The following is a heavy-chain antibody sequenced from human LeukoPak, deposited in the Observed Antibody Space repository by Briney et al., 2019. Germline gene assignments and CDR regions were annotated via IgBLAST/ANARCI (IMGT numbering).Heavy chain of an antibody. J-gene: IGHJ4*02. D-gene: IGHD3-3*01. CDR2: INPNSGGT. Sequence: ASVKVSCKASGYTFTGYYMHWVRQAPEQGLEWMGWINPNSGGTNYAQKFQGRVTMTRDTSISTAYMELSRLRSDDTAVYYCARGNYDFWSGYYVDYWGQGTLVTVSS. V-gene: IGHV1-2*02. CDR3: ARGNYDFWSGYYVDY. CDR1: GYTFTGYY.